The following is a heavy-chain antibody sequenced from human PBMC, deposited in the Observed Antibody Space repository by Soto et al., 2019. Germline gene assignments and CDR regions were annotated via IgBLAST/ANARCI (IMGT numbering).Heavy chain of an antibody. J-gene: IGHJ5*02. CDR3: ASAVAPYLGTWFDP. V-gene: IGHV4-30-2*01. D-gene: IGHD3-16*01. Sequence: ASETLSLTCTVSGGSITSGNSYAWSWIRQPPGKGLEWIGSISRSGSTSYNPSLKGRVTMSVDKSKNQFSLKLSSVTAADTAVYYCASAVAPYLGTWFDPWGQGTLVTVSS. CDR2: ISRSGST. CDR1: GGSITSGNSYA.